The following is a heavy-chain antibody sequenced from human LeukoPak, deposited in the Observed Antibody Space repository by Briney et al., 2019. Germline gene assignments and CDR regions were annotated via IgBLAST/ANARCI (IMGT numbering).Heavy chain of an antibody. V-gene: IGHV3-23*01. CDR3: AKVGYYDYVWGSYRRPGAFDI. Sequence: GGSLRLSCAASGFTFSSYAMSWVRQAPGKGLEWVSAISGSGGSTYYADSVKGRFTISRDNSKNTLYLQMNSLRAEDTAVYYCAKVGYYDYVWGSYRRPGAFDIWGQGTMVTVSS. J-gene: IGHJ3*02. D-gene: IGHD3-16*02. CDR2: ISGSGGST. CDR1: GFTFSSYA.